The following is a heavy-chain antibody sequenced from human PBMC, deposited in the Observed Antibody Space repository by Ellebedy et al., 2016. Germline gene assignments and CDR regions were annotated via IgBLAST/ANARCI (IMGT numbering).Heavy chain of an antibody. CDR3: RQGHYADY. Sequence: GESLKISXAVSGLPFSTFFMSWVRQAPGKGLEWVATISANGNKRDLADSVQGRFTISRDKFRNTLHLQMNNLRGEDTAVYYCRQGHYADYWGQGTLVTVSS. D-gene: IGHD2-2*01. V-gene: IGHV3-23*01. CDR2: ISANGNKR. CDR1: GLPFSTFF. J-gene: IGHJ4*02.